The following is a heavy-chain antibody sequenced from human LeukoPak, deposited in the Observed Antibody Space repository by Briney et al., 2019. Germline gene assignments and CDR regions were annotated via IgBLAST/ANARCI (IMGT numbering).Heavy chain of an antibody. J-gene: IGHJ3*02. Sequence: GGSLRLSCAASGFTFIAYNINWVRQAPGKGLEWVSYISGSGTTIDYADSVKGRFTISRDNSRNTLYLQMNTLRAEDTAVYYCAKDREYSYVYDAFDIWGQGTLVTVSS. CDR2: ISGSGTTI. CDR1: GFTFIAYN. V-gene: IGHV3-48*01. D-gene: IGHD3-16*01. CDR3: AKDREYSYVYDAFDI.